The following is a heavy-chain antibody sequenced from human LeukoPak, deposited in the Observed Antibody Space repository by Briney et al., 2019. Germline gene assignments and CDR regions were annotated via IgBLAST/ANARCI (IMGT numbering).Heavy chain of an antibody. D-gene: IGHD5-18*01. CDR3: ARGHRPRGYSYGYYYYYGMDV. J-gene: IGHJ6*02. V-gene: IGHV4-34*01. Sequence: TSETLSLTCAVYGGSFSGYYWSWIRQPPGKGLEWIGEINHSGSTNYNPSLKSRVTISVDTSKNQFSLKLSSVTAADTAVYYCARGHRPRGYSYGYYYYYGMDVWGQGTTVTVSS. CDR2: INHSGST. CDR1: GGSFSGYY.